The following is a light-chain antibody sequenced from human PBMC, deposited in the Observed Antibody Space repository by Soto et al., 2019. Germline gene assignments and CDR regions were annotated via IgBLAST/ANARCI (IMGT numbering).Light chain of an antibody. CDR3: QQYDNSIT. J-gene: IGKJ5*01. Sequence: EIVLTQSPDTLSLSPGESATLSCRASQSVSSSYLAWYQQKPGRAPRLLIYGASSRATGVPDRFSGSGSGTDFTLTISRLEPEDFAVFYCQQYDNSITFGQGTRLEIE. V-gene: IGKV3-20*01. CDR2: GAS. CDR1: QSVSSSY.